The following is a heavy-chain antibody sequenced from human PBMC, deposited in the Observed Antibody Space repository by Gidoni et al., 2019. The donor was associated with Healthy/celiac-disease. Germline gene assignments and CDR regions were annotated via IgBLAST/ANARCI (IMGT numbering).Heavy chain of an antibody. D-gene: IGHD6-13*01. CDR2: IKPNSGGT. V-gene: IGHV1-2*02. CDR3: ARDRIAAAGINWFDP. CDR1: GYTFTGYY. J-gene: IGHJ5*02. Sequence: QVQLVQSGAEVKKPGASVKVSCKASGYTFTGYYMHWVRQAPGQGLEWMGWIKPNSGGTSYAQKFQGRVTMTRDTSISTAYMELSRLRSDDTAVYYCARDRIAAAGINWFDPWGQGTLVTVSS.